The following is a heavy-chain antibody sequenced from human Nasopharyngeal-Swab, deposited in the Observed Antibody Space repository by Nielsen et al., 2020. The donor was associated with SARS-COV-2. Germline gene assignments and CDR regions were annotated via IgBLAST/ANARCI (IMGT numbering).Heavy chain of an antibody. Sequence: GGSLRLSCAASGFTFDDYAMSWVRQVPGKGLEWVANIIWIGGSADYSDAVKGRFTISRDNAKNSLYLQMNSLRAEDTAIYHCARQTIYSFGWFDSWGQGNLVTVSS. V-gene: IGHV3-20*01. J-gene: IGHJ5*01. CDR1: GFTFDDYA. CDR3: ARQTIYSFGWFDS. D-gene: IGHD3-3*01. CDR2: IIWIGGSA.